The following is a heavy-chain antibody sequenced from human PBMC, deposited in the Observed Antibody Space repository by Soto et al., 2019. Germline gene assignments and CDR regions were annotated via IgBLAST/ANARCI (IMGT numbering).Heavy chain of an antibody. CDR1: GCTFDDYG. D-gene: IGHD6-19*01. CDR3: VKDAGSSGWYKWFDT. CDR2: ISWNSGRK. J-gene: IGHJ5*01. V-gene: IGHV3-9*01. Sequence: EVQLVESGGGLVQPGRSLRLSCAASGCTFDDYGMHWVRQAPGKGLEWVSSISWNSGRKDYADSVKGRFAISRDNAKNSLSLQMTSLRAEDTALYYCVKDAGSSGWYKWFDTWGHGTLVTVSS.